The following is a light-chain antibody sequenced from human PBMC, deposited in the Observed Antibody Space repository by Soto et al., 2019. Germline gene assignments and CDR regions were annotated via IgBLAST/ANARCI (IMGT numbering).Light chain of an antibody. CDR3: MQTTQFPHT. CDR1: RSLEHSDGNTY. J-gene: IGKJ4*01. Sequence: DVVLTQTPLSSPVTLGQPASISCRSSRSLEHSDGNTYLSWLHQRPGQPPRLLLYKISNRFSGVPGRFSGSWAGTDFTLKISRVEAEDVGIYYCMQTTQFPHTFGGGTKVEI. V-gene: IGKV2-24*01. CDR2: KIS.